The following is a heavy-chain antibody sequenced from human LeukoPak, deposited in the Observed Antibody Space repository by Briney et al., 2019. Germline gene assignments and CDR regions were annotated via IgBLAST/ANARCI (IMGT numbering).Heavy chain of an antibody. CDR3: ARPPVLGASGYYYGLDV. D-gene: IGHD3-16*01. V-gene: IGHV5-51*01. CDR1: GYSFTSYW. J-gene: IGHJ6*02. Sequence: LGESLKISCKGSGYSFTSYWIGWVRQMPGKGLEWMGIIYPGDSDTRYSPSFQGQVTISADKSISTAYLQWSSLKASDAAIYYCARPPVLGASGYYYGLDVWGQGTTVTVSS. CDR2: IYPGDSDT.